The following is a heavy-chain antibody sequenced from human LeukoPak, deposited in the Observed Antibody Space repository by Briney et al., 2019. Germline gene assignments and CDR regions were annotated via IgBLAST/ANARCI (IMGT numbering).Heavy chain of an antibody. CDR3: ARAGSGTYYRGFDY. V-gene: IGHV4-61*02. Sequence: PSETLPLTCTVSGGSISSGSYYWSWVRQPAGKGLEWIGRIYTSGSTNYNPSLKSRVTISADTSKNQFSLKLSSVTAADTAVYYCARAGSGTYYRGFDYWGQGSLVTVSS. CDR2: IYTSGST. J-gene: IGHJ4*02. CDR1: GGSISSGSYY. D-gene: IGHD3-10*01.